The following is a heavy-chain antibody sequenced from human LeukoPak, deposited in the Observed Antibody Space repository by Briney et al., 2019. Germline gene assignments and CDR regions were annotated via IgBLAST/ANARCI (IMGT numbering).Heavy chain of an antibody. CDR2: ISSSSSYI. CDR1: GFTFSSYS. Sequence: GETLTLSCAASGFTFSSYSMNWIRQAPGKGLEWVSSISSSSSYIYYADSVKGRFTISRDNAKSSLYQQMNSLRAEDTAVYYCARERATSSAFGWFDPWGQGTLVTVSS. J-gene: IGHJ5*02. D-gene: IGHD1-26*01. CDR3: ARERATSSAFGWFDP. V-gene: IGHV3-21*01.